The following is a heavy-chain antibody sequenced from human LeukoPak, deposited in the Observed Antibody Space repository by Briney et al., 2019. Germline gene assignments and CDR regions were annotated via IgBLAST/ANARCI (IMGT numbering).Heavy chain of an antibody. CDR1: GFTVSSNY. J-gene: IGHJ6*02. D-gene: IGHD6-19*01. Sequence: PGGSLRLSCAASGFTVSSNYMSWVRQAPGKGLEWVSVIYSGGSTYYADSVKGRFTISRDNSKNTLYLQMNSLRAEDTAVYYCARESSSGWYPDYGMDVWGQGTTVTVSS. CDR3: ARESSSGWYPDYGMDV. V-gene: IGHV3-66*01. CDR2: IYSGGST.